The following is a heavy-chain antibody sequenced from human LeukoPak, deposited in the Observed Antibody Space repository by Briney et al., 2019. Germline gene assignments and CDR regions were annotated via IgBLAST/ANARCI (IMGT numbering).Heavy chain of an antibody. CDR3: ARNRGAAAGTWWYFDL. Sequence: SETLSLTCTVSGGSISSYYWSWIRQPPGKGLEWIGYIYYSGSTNYNPSLKSRVTISVDTSKNQFSLKLSSVTAADTAVYYCARNRGAAAGTWWYFDLWGRGTLVTVSS. D-gene: IGHD6-13*01. J-gene: IGHJ2*01. V-gene: IGHV4-59*01. CDR2: IYYSGST. CDR1: GGSISSYY.